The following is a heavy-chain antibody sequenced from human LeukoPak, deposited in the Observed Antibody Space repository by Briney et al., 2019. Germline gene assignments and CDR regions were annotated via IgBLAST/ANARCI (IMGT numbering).Heavy chain of an antibody. CDR2: IIPIFGTA. CDR3: AVTMVRGAYYFDY. CDR1: GGTFSSYA. J-gene: IGHJ4*02. V-gene: IGHV1-69*13. Sequence: GASVKVSCKASGGTFSSYAISWVRQAPGQGLEWMGGIIPIFGTANYAQKFQGRVTITADESTSTAYMELSSLRSEDTAVYYCAVTMVRGAYYFDYWGQGTLVTVSS. D-gene: IGHD3-10*01.